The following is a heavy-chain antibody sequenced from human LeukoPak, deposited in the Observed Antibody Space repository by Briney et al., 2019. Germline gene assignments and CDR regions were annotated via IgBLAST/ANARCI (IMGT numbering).Heavy chain of an antibody. Sequence: GGSLRLSCAASGFTFSSSAMSWVRQVPGKGLEWVSGISASGGSTSYADSVRGRFTISRDNSKNTLYVQMNSLRDEDTAVYYCAKGAPGYYDSSGYFFETYYFDYWGQGTLVTVSS. V-gene: IGHV3-23*01. J-gene: IGHJ4*02. CDR1: GFTFSSSA. D-gene: IGHD3-22*01. CDR2: ISASGGST. CDR3: AKGAPGYYDSSGYFFETYYFDY.